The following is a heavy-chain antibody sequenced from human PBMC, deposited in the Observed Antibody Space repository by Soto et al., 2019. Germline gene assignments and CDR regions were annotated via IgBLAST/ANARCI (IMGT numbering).Heavy chain of an antibody. CDR1: GGSISSYY. Sequence: QVQLQESGPGLVKPSETLSLTCTVSGGSISSYYWSWIRQPPGKGLEWIGYIYYSGSTNYNPSLKSRVTISVDTSKNQCALKLSSVTAADTAVYYCARVNGGYYGMDVWGQGSTVTVSS. J-gene: IGHJ6*02. CDR3: ARVNGGYYGMDV. CDR2: IYYSGST. V-gene: IGHV4-59*01. D-gene: IGHD2-8*01.